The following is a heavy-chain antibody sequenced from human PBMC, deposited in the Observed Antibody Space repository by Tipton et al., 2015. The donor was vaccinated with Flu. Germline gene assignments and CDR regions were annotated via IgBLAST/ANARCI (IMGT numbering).Heavy chain of an antibody. CDR3: ARDRSGWAAEYFQH. Sequence: SLRLSCAASGFTFSSYGMHWVRQAPGKGLEWVAVIWYDGSNKYYADSVKGRFTISRDNSKNTLYLQMNSLRAEDTAVYYCARDRSGWAAEYFQHWGQGTLVTVSS. CDR1: GFTFSSYG. CDR2: IWYDGSNK. D-gene: IGHD6-19*01. J-gene: IGHJ1*01. V-gene: IGHV3-33*01.